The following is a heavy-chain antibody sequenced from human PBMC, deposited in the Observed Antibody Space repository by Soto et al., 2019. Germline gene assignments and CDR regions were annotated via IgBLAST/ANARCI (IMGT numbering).Heavy chain of an antibody. CDR3: ARGGHVVVVTAAFDY. J-gene: IGHJ4*02. Sequence: GASVKVSCKVSGYTLTEFSIHWVRQAPGKGLEWMGSFDPEDGETIYAQKFQGRVTMTEDTSTDTAYMELSSLRSEDTAVYYCARGGHVVVVTAAFDYWGQGTLVTVSS. CDR2: FDPEDGET. D-gene: IGHD2-21*02. V-gene: IGHV1-24*01. CDR1: GYTLTEFS.